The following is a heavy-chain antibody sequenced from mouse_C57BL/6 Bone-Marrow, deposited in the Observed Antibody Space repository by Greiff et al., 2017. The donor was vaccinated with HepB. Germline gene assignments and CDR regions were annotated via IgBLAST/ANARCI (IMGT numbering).Heavy chain of an antibody. D-gene: IGHD1-1*01. CDR2: IYHRSGNT. CDR3: ARGTTVVAPFAY. J-gene: IGHJ3*01. Sequence: VQLQQSGAELARPGASVKLSCKASGYTFTSYGISWVKQRTGQGLEWIGEIYHRSGNTYYNEKVKGKATLTADKSASTTYMELRSLTSEDSAVYFCARGTTVVAPFAYWGQGTLVTVSA. V-gene: IGHV1-81*01. CDR1: GYTFTSYG.